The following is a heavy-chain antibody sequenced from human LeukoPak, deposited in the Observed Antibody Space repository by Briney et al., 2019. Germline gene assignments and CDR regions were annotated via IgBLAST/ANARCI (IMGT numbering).Heavy chain of an antibody. Sequence: ASVKVSCKASGYTFTGYYMHWLRPPAGQGLEWMGWINPNSGGTNYAQKFQGRVTMTRDTSISTAYMELSRVRSDDTAVYYCARDGRNPQEFDRWGQGTLVTVSS. CDR3: ARDGRNPQEFDR. D-gene: IGHD1-14*01. CDR1: GYTFTGYY. V-gene: IGHV1-2*02. CDR2: INPNSGGT. J-gene: IGHJ5*02.